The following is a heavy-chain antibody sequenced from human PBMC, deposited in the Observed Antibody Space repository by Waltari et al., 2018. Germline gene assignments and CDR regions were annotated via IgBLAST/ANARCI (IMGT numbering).Heavy chain of an antibody. Sequence: QQASGPSLVTPSDTLSLTSTVSYWSISSRSYYWCWIRLAPGKGLEWIGHIYYSGSSYHNPSLKSRITMSVDSSKNQFSLTLSSVTAADTAVYYCARVLIRTSGLNFDSWGQGSLVTVSS. D-gene: IGHD3-16*01. V-gene: IGHV4-39*07. CDR1: YWSISSRSYY. J-gene: IGHJ4*02. CDR3: ARVLIRTSGLNFDS. CDR2: IYYSGSS.